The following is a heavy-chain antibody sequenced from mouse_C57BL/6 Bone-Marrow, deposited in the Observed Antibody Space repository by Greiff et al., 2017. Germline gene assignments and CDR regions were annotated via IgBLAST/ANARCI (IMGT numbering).Heavy chain of an antibody. CDR2: INPYNGGT. J-gene: IGHJ4*01. CDR3: ARKSYGLYAMDY. D-gene: IGHD1-1*02. CDR1: GYTFTDYY. Sequence: EVQLQQSGPVLVKPGASVKMSCKASGYTFTDYYMNWVKQSHGKSLEWIGVINPYNGGTSYNQKFKGKATLTVDKSSSTAYMELNSLTSEDSAVYYCARKSYGLYAMDYWCQGTSVTVSS. V-gene: IGHV1-19*01.